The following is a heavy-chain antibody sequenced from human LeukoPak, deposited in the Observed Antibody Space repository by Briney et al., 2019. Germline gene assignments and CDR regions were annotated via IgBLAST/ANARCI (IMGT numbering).Heavy chain of an antibody. V-gene: IGHV1-3*04. Sequence: ASVKVSCKASGYTFTSYAMHWVRQAPGQRLECMGWINTGNGNTKYSQKFQGRVTITRDASASTAYMDLSSLRSEDTAVYYCARNTETAIPLPYYFDYWGQGTLVTVSS. CDR1: GYTFTSYA. CDR3: ARNTETAIPLPYYFDY. J-gene: IGHJ4*02. D-gene: IGHD2-21*02. CDR2: INTGNGNT.